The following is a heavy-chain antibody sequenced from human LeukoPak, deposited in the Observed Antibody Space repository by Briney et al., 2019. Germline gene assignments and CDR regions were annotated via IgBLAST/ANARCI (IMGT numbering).Heavy chain of an antibody. Sequence: PGGSLRLSCAASGFTFSSHAMSWVRQAPGKGLEWVSAISGSGGSTYYADSVKGRFTISRDNSKNTLYLQMNSLRAEDTAVYYCAKDPLYCSSTSCYGDYWGQGTLVTVSS. D-gene: IGHD2-2*01. CDR3: AKDPLYCSSTSCYGDY. CDR1: GFTFSSHA. CDR2: ISGSGGST. V-gene: IGHV3-23*01. J-gene: IGHJ4*02.